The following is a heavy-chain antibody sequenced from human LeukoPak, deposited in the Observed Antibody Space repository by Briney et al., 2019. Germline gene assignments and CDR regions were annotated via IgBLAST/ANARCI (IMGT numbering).Heavy chain of an antibody. D-gene: IGHD6-13*01. CDR3: ATDASNIAAAGTCDYFDY. V-gene: IGHV1-24*01. J-gene: IGHJ4*02. CDR2: FDPEDGET. CDR1: GYTLTELS. Sequence: ASVKVSCKVSGYTLTELSMHWVRQAPGKGLEWMGGFDPEDGETIYAQKFRGRVTMTEDTSTDTAYMELSSLRSEDTAVYYCATDASNIAAAGTCDYFDYWGQGTLVTVSS.